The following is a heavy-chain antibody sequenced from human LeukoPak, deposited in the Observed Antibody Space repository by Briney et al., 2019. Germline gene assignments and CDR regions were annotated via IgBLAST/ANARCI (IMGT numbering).Heavy chain of an antibody. Sequence: EASVKVSCRASGGIFSRYAISWVRQAPGQGLEWMGGIIPIFGTANYAQEFQGRVTITADESTSTAYMELSSLRSEDTAVYFCARDRVVGLGLDNAFDIWGQGTVVTVSS. CDR1: GGIFSRYA. CDR3: ARDRVVGLGLDNAFDI. CDR2: IIPIFGTA. J-gene: IGHJ3*02. V-gene: IGHV1-69*13. D-gene: IGHD2-15*01.